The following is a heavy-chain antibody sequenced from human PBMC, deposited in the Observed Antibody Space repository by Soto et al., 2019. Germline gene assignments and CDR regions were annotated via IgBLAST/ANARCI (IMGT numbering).Heavy chain of an antibody. V-gene: IGHV3-30*04. D-gene: IGHD3-10*01. CDR2: ISKDGSNT. Sequence: QVQLVESGGGVVQPGRSLRVSCAASGFTFSRHAIHWVRQAPGKGLEWVAGISKDGSNTYYVDSVKGRFTISRDNSKNTLYLQMNSLGDEDTAVYYCVRSRSGAVADSFDYWGQGTQVTVSA. CDR1: GFTFSRHA. CDR3: VRSRSGAVADSFDY. J-gene: IGHJ4*02.